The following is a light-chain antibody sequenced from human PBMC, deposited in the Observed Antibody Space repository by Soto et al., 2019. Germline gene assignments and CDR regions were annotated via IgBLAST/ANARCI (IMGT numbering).Light chain of an antibody. J-gene: IGKJ2*01. CDR2: AAS. Sequence: DIRMTLSPSALSTSVRDRVTITCRASQSIRSYLNWYQQKPGKAPKLLIYAASSLQSGVPSRFSGSGSGTDFTLTISSLQPEDFGTYYCKPSYRSLVYTFGQGAKVDI. V-gene: IGKV1-39*01. CDR1: QSIRSY. CDR3: KPSYRSLVYT.